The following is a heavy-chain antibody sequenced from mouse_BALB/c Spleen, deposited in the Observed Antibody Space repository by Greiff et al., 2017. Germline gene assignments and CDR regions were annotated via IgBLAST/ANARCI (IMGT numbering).Heavy chain of an antibody. Sequence: EVQLVESGGGLVQPGGSLKLSCAASGFTFSSYGMSWVRQTPDKRLELVATINSNGGSTYNPDSVKGRFTIYRDNAKNTLYLQMSSLKSEDTPMYYSARTARAPYYFDYWGQGTTLTVSS. D-gene: IGHD3-2*01. CDR1: GFTFSSYG. J-gene: IGHJ2*01. CDR2: INSNGGST. CDR3: ARTARAPYYFDY. V-gene: IGHV5-6-3*01.